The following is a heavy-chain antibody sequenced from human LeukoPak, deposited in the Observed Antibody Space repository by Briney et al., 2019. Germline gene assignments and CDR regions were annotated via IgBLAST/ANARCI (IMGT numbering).Heavy chain of an antibody. J-gene: IGHJ4*02. V-gene: IGHV1-2*02. CDR1: GYNFTCYY. CDR2: VNPNSGDP. Sequence: ASVKVSCQTSGYNFTCYYIHWVRQAPGQGLEWMGWVNPNSGDPNYSPKLQGRVTMTSDTANTTAYMELTSLIPDATALYYCSRRIRSRGDCDYWGQGTRVTVSS. CDR3: SRRIRSRGDCDY. D-gene: IGHD2-15*01.